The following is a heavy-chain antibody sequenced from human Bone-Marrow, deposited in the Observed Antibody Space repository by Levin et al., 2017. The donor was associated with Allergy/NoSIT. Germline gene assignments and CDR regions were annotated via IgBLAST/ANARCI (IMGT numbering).Heavy chain of an antibody. J-gene: IGHJ6*02. V-gene: IGHV1-8*01. CDR3: ARGVSCGGGGCYTYYYYGLDV. CDR2: MNPNSGKT. Sequence: ASVKVSCKASGYTFTDYDITWVRQATGQGLEWMGWMNPNSGKTDFAQEFQGRVTMTRDTSITTAYMELSGLGSDDTAVYYCARGVSCGGGGCYTYYYYGLDVWGHGTTVTVSS. CDR1: GYTFTDYD. D-gene: IGHD2-15*01.